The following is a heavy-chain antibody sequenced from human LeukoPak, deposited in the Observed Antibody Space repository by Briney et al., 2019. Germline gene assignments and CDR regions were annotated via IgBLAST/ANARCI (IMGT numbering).Heavy chain of an antibody. J-gene: IGHJ4*02. CDR3: ARVNIEAASFDY. Sequence: PSQTLSLTCAVAGGSINGGGYYWNWVRQHPGKGLEWIGCIHPTGNLYYNPSLTGRSTISVDTSKSHFSLNLTSVTAADTAVYYCARVNIEAASFDYWGQGTLVTVSS. V-gene: IGHV4-31*11. CDR1: GGSINGGGYY. CDR2: IHPTGNL. D-gene: IGHD5-12*01.